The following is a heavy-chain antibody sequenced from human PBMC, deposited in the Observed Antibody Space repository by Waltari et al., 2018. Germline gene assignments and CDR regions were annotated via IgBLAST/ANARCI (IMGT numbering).Heavy chain of an antibody. J-gene: IGHJ4*02. CDR1: GFTFSSYA. D-gene: IGHD1-26*01. Sequence: EVQLLESGGGLVQPGGSLRLSCAASGFTFSSYAMSWVRQAPGKGLGWVSAITGSGGSTYYADSVKGRFTISRDNSKNTLYLQMISLRAEDAALYYCASRLYSGTYYDYWGQGTLVTVSS. CDR3: ASRLYSGTYYDY. CDR2: ITGSGGST. V-gene: IGHV3-23*01.